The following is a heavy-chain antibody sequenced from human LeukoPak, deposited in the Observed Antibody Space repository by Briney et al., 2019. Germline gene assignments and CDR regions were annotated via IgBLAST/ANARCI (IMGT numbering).Heavy chain of an antibody. CDR3: AKDRTAYYYYYGMDV. CDR1: GFTFSSYG. J-gene: IGHJ6*02. Sequence: GGSLRLSCAASGFTFSSYGMHWVRQAPGKGLEWVAVISYDGSNKYYADSVKGRFTISRDNSKSTLYLQMNSLRAEDTAVYYCAKDRTAYYYYYGMDVWGQGTTVTVSS. CDR2: ISYDGSNK. V-gene: IGHV3-30*18.